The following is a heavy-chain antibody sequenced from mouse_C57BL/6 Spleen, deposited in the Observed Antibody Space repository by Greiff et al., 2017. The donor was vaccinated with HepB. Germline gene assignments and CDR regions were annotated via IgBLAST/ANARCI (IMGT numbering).Heavy chain of an antibody. D-gene: IGHD1-1*01. V-gene: IGHV1-26*01. Sequence: EVQLQQSGPELVKPGASVKISCKASGYTFTDYYMNWVKQSHGKSLEWIGDINPNNGGTSYNQKFKGKATLTVDKSSSTAYMELRSLTSEDSAVYYCASEPPYYYGSSFDYWGQGTTLTVSS. CDR3: ASEPPYYYGSSFDY. J-gene: IGHJ2*01. CDR2: INPNNGGT. CDR1: GYTFTDYY.